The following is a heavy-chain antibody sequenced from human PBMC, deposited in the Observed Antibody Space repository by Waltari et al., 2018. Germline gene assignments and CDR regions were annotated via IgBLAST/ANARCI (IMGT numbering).Heavy chain of an antibody. CDR3: AKDAAVVVLEAFDI. J-gene: IGHJ3*02. CDR1: GFPFDDYA. V-gene: IGHV3-9*01. Sequence: EMQLVESGGGLVQPGRSLRVSCADSGFPFDDYAMHWVRQAPGKGREWVSGISWNSNRIGYADSVKGRFTISRDNAKNSLYLQMNSLRAEDTGLYYCAKDAAVVVLEAFDIWGQGTMVIVSS. CDR2: ISWNSNRI. D-gene: IGHD6-19*01.